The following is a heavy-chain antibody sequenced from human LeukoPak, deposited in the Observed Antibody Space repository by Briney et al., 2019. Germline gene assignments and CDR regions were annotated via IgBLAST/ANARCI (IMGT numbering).Heavy chain of an antibody. Sequence: GGSLRLSCAASGFTFSSDAMSWVRQAPGKGLEWVAFIRYDGSNKYYADSVKGRFTISRDNSKNTLYLHVNSLRSDDTAVYYCARDLNNYYGPGVSRSANDYWGQGTLVTVSS. D-gene: IGHD3-10*02. J-gene: IGHJ4*02. CDR3: ARDLNNYYGPGVSRSANDY. V-gene: IGHV3-30*02. CDR1: GFTFSSDA. CDR2: IRYDGSNK.